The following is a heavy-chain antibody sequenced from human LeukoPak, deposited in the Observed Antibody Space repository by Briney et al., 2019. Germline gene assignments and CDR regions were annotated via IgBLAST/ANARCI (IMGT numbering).Heavy chain of an antibody. Sequence: PSETLSLTCAVYGGSFSGYYWSGIRHPPGKGLEWSGEINHSGSTNYNPSLKSRITISVDTSKNQFSLKLSSVAAADTAVYYCARGWGYSGPSYFDYWGQGTLVTVSS. CDR1: GGSFSGYY. CDR3: ARGWGYSGPSYFDY. CDR2: INHSGST. D-gene: IGHD5-12*01. J-gene: IGHJ4*02. V-gene: IGHV4-34*01.